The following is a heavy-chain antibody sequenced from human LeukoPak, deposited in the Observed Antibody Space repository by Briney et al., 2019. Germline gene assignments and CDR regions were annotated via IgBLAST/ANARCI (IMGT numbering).Heavy chain of an antibody. CDR3: ARTVPVVVVTATFFDY. V-gene: IGHV1-2*02. Sequence: ASVKVSYKASGYTFTGYYMHWVRQAPGQGLEWMEWINPNSGDTNYAQKFQGRVTMTRDTSISTAYMELSRLGSDDTAVYYCARTVPVVVVTATFFDYWGQGTLVTVSS. CDR1: GYTFTGYY. J-gene: IGHJ4*02. D-gene: IGHD2-15*01. CDR2: INPNSGDT.